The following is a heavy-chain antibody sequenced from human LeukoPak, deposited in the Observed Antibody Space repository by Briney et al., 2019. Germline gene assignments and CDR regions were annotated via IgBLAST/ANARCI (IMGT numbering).Heavy chain of an antibody. CDR1: GYTFTGYY. CDR2: INPNSGGT. V-gene: IGHV1-2*02. CDR3: ARDHSSSSSGDY. Sequence: ASAKVSCKASGYTFTGYYMHWVRQAPRQGLEWMGWINPNSGGTNYAQKFQGRVTMTRDTSISTAYMELSRLRSDDTAVYYCARDHSSSSSGDYWGQGTLVTVSS. J-gene: IGHJ4*02. D-gene: IGHD6-6*01.